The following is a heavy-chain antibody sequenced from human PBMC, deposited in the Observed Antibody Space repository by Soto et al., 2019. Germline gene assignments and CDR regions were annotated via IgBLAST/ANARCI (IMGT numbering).Heavy chain of an antibody. CDR1: GFTFSSYA. D-gene: IGHD1-26*01. J-gene: IGHJ4*02. CDR3: AIIVGATGEDY. CDR2: ISYDGSNK. Sequence: QVPLVESGGGVVQPGRSLRLSCAASGFTFSSYAMHWVRQAPGKGLEWVAVISYDGSNKYYADSVKGRFTISRDNSKNTLYLQMNSLRAEDTAVYYCAIIVGATGEDYWGQGTLVTVSS. V-gene: IGHV3-30-3*01.